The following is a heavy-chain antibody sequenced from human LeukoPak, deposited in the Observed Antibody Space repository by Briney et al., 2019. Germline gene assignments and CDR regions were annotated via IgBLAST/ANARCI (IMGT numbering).Heavy chain of an antibody. J-gene: IGHJ4*02. CDR1: GFTFSRYW. Sequence: GGSLRLSCAASGFTFSRYWMHWVRQAPGKGLMWVSRISPDGSTTLYADSVKGRFIISRDNSKNTVYLQMNSLRAEDTALYFCAKDFGSIFGDYWGQGSLVTVSS. D-gene: IGHD3-10*01. CDR2: ISPDGSTT. CDR3: AKDFGSIFGDY. V-gene: IGHV3-74*03.